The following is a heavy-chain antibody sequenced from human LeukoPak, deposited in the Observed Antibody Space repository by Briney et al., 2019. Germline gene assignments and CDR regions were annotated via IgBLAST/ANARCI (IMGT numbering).Heavy chain of an antibody. V-gene: IGHV4-59*10. Sequence: SETLSLTCAVYGGSFSGYYWSWIRQPAGKGLEWIGRIYTSGSTNYNPSLKSRVTMSVDTSKNQFSLKLSSVTAADTAVYYCARIFNFWSVSSWFDPWGQGTLVTVSS. J-gene: IGHJ5*02. CDR2: IYTSGST. CDR1: GGSFSGYY. D-gene: IGHD3-3*01. CDR3: ARIFNFWSVSSWFDP.